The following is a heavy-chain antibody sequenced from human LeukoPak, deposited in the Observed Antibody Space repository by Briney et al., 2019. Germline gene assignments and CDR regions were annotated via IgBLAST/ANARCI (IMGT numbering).Heavy chain of an antibody. CDR2: ICCSGST. V-gene: IGHV4-39*01. CDR3: ARHWNRGSRDS. Sequence: KPSETLSLTCTVSGGSISSSRYYWGWIRQPPGKGLEWIGRICCSGSTYYNPSLKSRVTTSVHTSKPQFPLKLRSVTAAETAVYYCARHWNRGSRDSWGQGNLVTVSP. J-gene: IGHJ4*02. CDR1: GGSISSSRYY. D-gene: IGHD1-26*01.